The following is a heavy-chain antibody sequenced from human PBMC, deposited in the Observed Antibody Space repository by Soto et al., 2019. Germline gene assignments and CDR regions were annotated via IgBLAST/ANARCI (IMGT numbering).Heavy chain of an antibody. J-gene: IGHJ4*02. D-gene: IGHD6-19*01. CDR2: INPIGGST. CDR1: GYTFTNYY. V-gene: IGHV1-46*03. Sequence: QVQLVQSGAEAKKPGASVKVSCKASGYTFTNYYIHWVRQAPGQGLEWMGMINPIGGSTSYAQKFQGRVTMTRDTSTSAVYMELSSLRSEDTAVYYCAREGAVTATDYWGQGTLVTVSS. CDR3: AREGAVTATDY.